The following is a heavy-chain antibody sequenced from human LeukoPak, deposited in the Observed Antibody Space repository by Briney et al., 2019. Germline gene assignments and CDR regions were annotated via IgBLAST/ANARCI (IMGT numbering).Heavy chain of an antibody. D-gene: IGHD3-22*01. CDR2: IIPIFGTA. Sequence: ASVKVSCKASGYTFTNYGIIWVRQAPGQGLEWMGGIIPIFGTANYAQKFQGRVTITADESTSTAYMELSSLRSEDTAVYYCARSRHYYDSSGYPPELGCWGQGTLVTVSS. V-gene: IGHV1-69*13. CDR3: ARSRHYYDSSGYPPELGC. J-gene: IGHJ4*02. CDR1: GYTFTNYG.